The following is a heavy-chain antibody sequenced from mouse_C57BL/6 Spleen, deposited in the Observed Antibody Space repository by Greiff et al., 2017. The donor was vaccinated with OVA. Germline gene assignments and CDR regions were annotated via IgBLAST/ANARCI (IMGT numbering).Heavy chain of an antibody. CDR1: GFTFSDYG. D-gene: IGHD3-2*02. J-gene: IGHJ1*03. V-gene: IGHV5-17*01. CDR3: ARDFSGYFDV. Sequence: EVKLQESGGGLVKPGGSLKLSCAASGFTFSDYGMHWVRQAPEKGLEWVAYISSGSSTIYYADTVKGRFTISRDNAKNTLFLQMTSLRSEDTAMYYCARDFSGYFDVWGTGTTVTVSS. CDR2: ISSGSSTI.